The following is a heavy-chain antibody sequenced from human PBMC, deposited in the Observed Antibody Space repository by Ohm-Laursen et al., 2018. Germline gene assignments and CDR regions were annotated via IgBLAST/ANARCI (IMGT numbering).Heavy chain of an antibody. Sequence: SDTLSLTCTVSGDSFRSYYWTWVRQPLGKGLEWIGYMYDGGRTKYNPSLESRVTISVDTPHNQFSLKLSSVTAADTAVYYCARGFSGWWGRIDYWGQGTLVTVSS. CDR1: GDSFRSYY. CDR2: MYDGGRT. D-gene: IGHD6-19*01. V-gene: IGHV4-59*12. CDR3: ARGFSGWWGRIDY. J-gene: IGHJ4*02.